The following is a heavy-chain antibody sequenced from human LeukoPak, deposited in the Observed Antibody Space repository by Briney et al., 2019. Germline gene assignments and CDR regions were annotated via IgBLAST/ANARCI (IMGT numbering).Heavy chain of an antibody. CDR1: GFTFSDYY. D-gene: IGHD2-2*01. CDR2: ISGSGGST. J-gene: IGHJ4*02. CDR3: AKDAPVNIAVVPAANS. Sequence: GGSLRLSCAASGFTFSDYYMSWVRQAPGKGLEWVSAISGSGGSTYYADSVKGRFTISRDNSKNTLYLQMNSLRAEDTAVYYCAKDAPVNIAVVPAANSWGQGTLVTVSS. V-gene: IGHV3-23*01.